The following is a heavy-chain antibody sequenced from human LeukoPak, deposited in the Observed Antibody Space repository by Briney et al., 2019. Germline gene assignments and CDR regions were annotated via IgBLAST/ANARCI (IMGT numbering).Heavy chain of an antibody. V-gene: IGHV3-7*01. Sequence: GGSLRLSCAASGFTFSSYWMSWVRQAPGKGLEWVANIKQDASEKYYVDSVKGRFTISRDNAKNSLYLQMNSLRAEDTAVCYCARDYDLLYYGMDVWGQGTTVTVSS. CDR3: ARDYDLLYYGMDV. CDR1: GFTFSSYW. J-gene: IGHJ6*02. CDR2: IKQDASEK. D-gene: IGHD3-3*01.